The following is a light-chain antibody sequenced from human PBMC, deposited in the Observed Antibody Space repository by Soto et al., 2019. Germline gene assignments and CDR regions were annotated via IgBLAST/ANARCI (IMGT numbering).Light chain of an antibody. CDR2: DVS. V-gene: IGLV2-14*03. J-gene: IGLJ1*01. CDR1: SSDIGAYDY. Sequence: QSVLTQPASVSGSPGQSITISCTGTSSDIGAYDYVSWYQQHPGGVPKLLIYDVSYRPSGISNRFSGSKSDNTASLTISGLQAEDEADYYCSSYTTSSTLVFGTGTKLTVL. CDR3: SSYTTSSTLV.